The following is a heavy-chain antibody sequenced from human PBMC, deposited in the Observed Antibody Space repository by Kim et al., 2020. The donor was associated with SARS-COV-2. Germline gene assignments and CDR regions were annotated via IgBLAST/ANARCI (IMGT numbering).Heavy chain of an antibody. D-gene: IGHD1-1*01. Sequence: TPSPPTQVTLSGDTSTNQFSLKLSSVTAADTAVYYCARRVEGTGTTAFDYWGQGTLVTVSS. CDR3: ARRVEGTGTTAFDY. J-gene: IGHJ4*02. V-gene: IGHV4-4*07.